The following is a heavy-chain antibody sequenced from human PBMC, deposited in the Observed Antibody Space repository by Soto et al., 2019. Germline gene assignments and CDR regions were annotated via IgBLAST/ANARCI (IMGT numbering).Heavy chain of an antibody. V-gene: IGHV1-18*04. J-gene: IGHJ4*02. D-gene: IGHD2-15*01. Sequence: GDSVEVSCKSFGYTFSRHGVSWVRRAPVQGLEWMGWISGYNGDTTYAQSLQGRVTMTTDTSTNTAYMDLRSLRSDDTAVYYCATWAGQVRGFGGPFDYWGQGTLVTVSS. CDR2: ISGYNGDT. CDR3: ATWAGQVRGFGGPFDY. CDR1: GYTFSRHG.